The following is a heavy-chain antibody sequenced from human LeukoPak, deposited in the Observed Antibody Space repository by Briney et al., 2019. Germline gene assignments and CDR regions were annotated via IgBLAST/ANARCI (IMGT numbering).Heavy chain of an antibody. J-gene: IGHJ4*02. D-gene: IGHD1-20*01. V-gene: IGHV1-69*05. CDR2: IIPIFGTA. CDR3: ARDIDQYNWNAGDY. CDR1: GGTFSSYA. Sequence: GASVKVSCKASGGTFSSYAISWVRQAPGQGLEWMGGIIPIFGTANYAQKFQGRVTITTDESTSTAYMELSSLRSEDTAVYYCARDIDQYNWNAGDYWGQGTLVTVSS.